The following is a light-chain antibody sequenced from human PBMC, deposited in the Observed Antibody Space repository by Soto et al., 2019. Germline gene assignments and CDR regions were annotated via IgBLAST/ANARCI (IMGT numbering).Light chain of an antibody. Sequence: EIVLTQSPATLSLSPGERATLSCRASQSVSSYLAWYQQKPGQVPRLVIYDASNRATGIPGRFSGSGSWTDFTLTISSLEPEDFGVYYCQQRSSWPRTFGKGTKVDIK. CDR1: QSVSSY. J-gene: IGKJ1*01. CDR2: DAS. CDR3: QQRSSWPRT. V-gene: IGKV3-11*01.